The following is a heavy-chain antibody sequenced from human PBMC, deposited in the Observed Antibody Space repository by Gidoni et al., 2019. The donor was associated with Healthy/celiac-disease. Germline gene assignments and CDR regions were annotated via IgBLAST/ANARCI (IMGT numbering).Heavy chain of an antibody. CDR2: IRSKAYGETT. CDR1: GFTFGDYA. Sequence: EVQLVESGGGLVQPGRSLRLSCTASGFTFGDYAMSWFRQAPGKGLEWVGFIRSKAYGETTEYAASVKGRFTISRDDSKSIAYLQMNSLKTEDTAVYYCTRGLWFGGDWGQGTLVTVSS. D-gene: IGHD3-10*01. CDR3: TRGLWFGGD. J-gene: IGHJ4*02. V-gene: IGHV3-49*03.